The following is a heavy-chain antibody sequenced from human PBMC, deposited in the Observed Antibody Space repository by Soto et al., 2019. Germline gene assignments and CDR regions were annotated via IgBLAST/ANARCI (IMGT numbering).Heavy chain of an antibody. V-gene: IGHV3-7*01. CDR3: ARDSQYDSSGYGYYYGMDV. J-gene: IGHJ6*02. D-gene: IGHD3-22*01. Sequence: PGGSLRLSCAASGFTFSSYWMSWVRQAPGKGLEWVANIKQDGSEKYYVDSVKGRFTISRDNAKNSLYLQMNSLRAEDTAVYYCARDSQYDSSGYGYYYGMDVWGQGTTVTVSS. CDR2: IKQDGSEK. CDR1: GFTFSSYW.